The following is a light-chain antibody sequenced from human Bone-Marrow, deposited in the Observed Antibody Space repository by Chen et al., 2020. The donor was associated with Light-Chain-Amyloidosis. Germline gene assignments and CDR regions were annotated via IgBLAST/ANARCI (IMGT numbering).Light chain of an antibody. CDR3: QVWDRSSERPV. CDR2: DDS. Sequence: SYVLTQPSSVSVAPGQTATIACGGNNIGSTSVHWYQQTPGQAPLLVVYDDSDRPSGIPERLSGANSGNTATLTIIRGEAGDEADYYCQVWDRSSERPVFGGGTKLTVL. V-gene: IGLV3-21*02. J-gene: IGLJ3*02. CDR1: NIGSTS.